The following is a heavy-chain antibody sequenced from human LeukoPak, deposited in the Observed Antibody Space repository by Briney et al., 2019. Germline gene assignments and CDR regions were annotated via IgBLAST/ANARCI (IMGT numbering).Heavy chain of an antibody. CDR3: ARGWDVVVIAPFDY. Sequence: SETLSLTCAVSGYSISSGYYWGWIRQPPGKGLEWIGSIYHSGSTCYNPSLKSRVTISVDTSKNQFSLKLSSVTAADTAVYYCARGWDVVVIAPFDYWGQGTLVTVSS. J-gene: IGHJ4*02. CDR2: IYHSGST. D-gene: IGHD2-21*01. CDR1: GYSISSGYY. V-gene: IGHV4-38-2*01.